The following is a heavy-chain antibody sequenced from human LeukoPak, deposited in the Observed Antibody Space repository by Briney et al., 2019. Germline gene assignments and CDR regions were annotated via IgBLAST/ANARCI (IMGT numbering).Heavy chain of an antibody. J-gene: IGHJ4*02. CDR1: GGSFSGYY. CDR3: ASTTIFGVVIII. CDR2: INHSGST. V-gene: IGHV4-34*01. D-gene: IGHD3-3*01. Sequence: SETLSLTCAVYGGSFSGYYWSWIRQPPGKGLEWIGEINHSGSTNYNPSLKSRVTISVDTSKNQFSLKLSSVTAADTAVYYCASTTIFGVVIIIWGQGALVTVSS.